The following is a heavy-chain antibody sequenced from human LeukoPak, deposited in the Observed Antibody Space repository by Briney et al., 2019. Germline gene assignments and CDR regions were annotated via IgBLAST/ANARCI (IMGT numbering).Heavy chain of an antibody. D-gene: IGHD1-26*01. V-gene: IGHV3-21*01. Sequence: GGSLRLSCAASGFTFSSYSMNWVRQAPGKGLEWVSSISSSSSYIYYADSVKGRFTISRDNAKNSLYLQMNSLRAEDTAVYYCAKGYSGSYYYLFDYWGQGTLVTVSS. CDR3: AKGYSGSYYYLFDY. CDR2: ISSSSSYI. J-gene: IGHJ4*02. CDR1: GFTFSSYS.